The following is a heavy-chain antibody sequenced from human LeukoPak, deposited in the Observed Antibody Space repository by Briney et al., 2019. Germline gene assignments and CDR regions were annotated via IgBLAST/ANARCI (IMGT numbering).Heavy chain of an antibody. CDR1: GGSISSYS. J-gene: IGHJ4*02. CDR2: IYYSGST. D-gene: IGHD3-3*01. V-gene: IGHV4-59*01. CDR3: ARADYDFWSGYPAPFDY. Sequence: SETLSLTCTVSGGSISSYSWSWIRQPPGKGLEWIGYIYYSGSTNYNPSLKSRVTISVDTSKNQFSLKLSSVTAADTAVYYCARADYDFWSGYPAPFDYWGQGTLVTVSS.